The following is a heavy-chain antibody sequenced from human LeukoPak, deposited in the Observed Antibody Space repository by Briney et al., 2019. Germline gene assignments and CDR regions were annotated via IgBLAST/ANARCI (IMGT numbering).Heavy chain of an antibody. D-gene: IGHD2-2*02. CDR1: GYTFTGYY. CDR3: ARDRCGSTSCYTNWFDP. Sequence: ASVKVSCKASGYTFTGYYMHWVRQAPGQGLGWMGWINPNSGGTNYAQKFQGRVTMTRDTSISTAYMELSRLRSDDTAVYYCARDRCGSTSCYTNWFDPWGQGTLVTVSS. J-gene: IGHJ5*02. CDR2: INPNSGGT. V-gene: IGHV1-2*02.